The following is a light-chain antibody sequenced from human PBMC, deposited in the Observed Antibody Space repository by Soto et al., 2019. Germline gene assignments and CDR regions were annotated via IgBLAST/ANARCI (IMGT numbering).Light chain of an antibody. CDR1: QSVSSSY. CDR3: QQYGSSPTWT. V-gene: IGKV3-20*01. Sequence: EIVLTQSPGTLSLYPGERATLSCRASQSVSSSYLACYQQKPGQAPRLLIYGASSRATGIPDRFSGSGSGTDFTLTISRLEPEDFAVYYCQQYGSSPTWTFGQGTKVDI. J-gene: IGKJ1*01. CDR2: GAS.